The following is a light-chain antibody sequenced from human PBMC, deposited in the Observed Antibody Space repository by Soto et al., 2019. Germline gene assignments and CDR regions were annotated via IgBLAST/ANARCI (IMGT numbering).Light chain of an antibody. V-gene: IGKV3-11*01. CDR2: DAS. CDR3: PQRSNWPRT. CDR1: LSVTNY. J-gene: IGKJ1*01. Sequence: EIGLTQSPANQSMSPGERATLSCRASLSVTNYLAWYQQKPGQAPRLLIYDASNRATGVPPRFSGSGTGTDFTLTISSLEPEDSAVYYCPQRSNWPRTFGQGTKVDIK.